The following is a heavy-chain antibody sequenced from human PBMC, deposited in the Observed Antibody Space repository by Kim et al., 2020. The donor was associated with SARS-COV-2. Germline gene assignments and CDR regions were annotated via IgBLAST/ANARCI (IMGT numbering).Heavy chain of an antibody. D-gene: IGHD6-13*01. J-gene: IGHJ4*01. CDR2: IYHSGST. CDR1: GYSISSGYY. Sequence: SETLSLTCTVSGYSISSGYYWGWIRQPPGKGLEWIGSIYHSGSTYYNPSLKSRVTISVDTSKNQFSLKLSSVTAADTAVYYCARTAYSSSWYAVLFDYWG. CDR3: ARTAYSSSWYAVLFDY. V-gene: IGHV4-38-2*02.